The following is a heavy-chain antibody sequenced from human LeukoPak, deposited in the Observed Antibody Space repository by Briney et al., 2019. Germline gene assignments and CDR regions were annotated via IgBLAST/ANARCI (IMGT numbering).Heavy chain of an antibody. V-gene: IGHV1-46*01. Sequence: ASVKVSCKASGYTFTSYYMHWVRQAPGQGLEWMGIINPSGGSTSYAQKFQGRVTMTRDTSTSTVYMELSGLRSEDTAVYYCARGGGYYGSGSYYPVGYWGQGTLVTVSS. CDR1: GYTFTSYY. J-gene: IGHJ4*02. CDR2: INPSGGST. D-gene: IGHD3-10*01. CDR3: ARGGGYYGSGSYYPVGY.